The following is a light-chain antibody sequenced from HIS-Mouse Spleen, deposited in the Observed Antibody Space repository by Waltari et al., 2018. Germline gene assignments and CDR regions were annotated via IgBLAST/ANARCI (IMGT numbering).Light chain of an antibody. CDR1: RSDVGGYNY. CDR3: SSYTSSSTEV. CDR2: DVS. Sequence: QSALTQPASVSGSPGQSITISCTGTRSDVGGYNYVSWYQHHPGKAPNLMIYDVSNRPSGVSNRFSGSKSGNTASLTISGLQAEDEADYYCSSYTSSSTEVFGGGTKLTVL. J-gene: IGLJ2*01. V-gene: IGLV2-14*03.